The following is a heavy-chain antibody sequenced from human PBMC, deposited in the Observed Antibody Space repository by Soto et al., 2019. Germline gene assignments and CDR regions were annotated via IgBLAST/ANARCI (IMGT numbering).Heavy chain of an antibody. J-gene: IGHJ6*02. V-gene: IGHV3-30*18. D-gene: IGHD3-22*01. CDR3: AKGTNPYDTRSNDVDV. CDR2: ISYDGSNK. Sequence: PGGSLRLSCAASGFTFNSYAMHWVRQAPGKGLEWVSFISYDGSNKYYADSVKGRFTISRDNSKNTLYLQMNSLRGEDTAVYYCAKGTNPYDTRSNDVDVWGQGTTVTVSS. CDR1: GFTFNSYA.